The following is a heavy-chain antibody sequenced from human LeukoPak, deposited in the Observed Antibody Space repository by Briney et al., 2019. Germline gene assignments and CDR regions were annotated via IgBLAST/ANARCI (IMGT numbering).Heavy chain of an antibody. V-gene: IGHV2-5*01. CDR3: AHSIPYDFWSGYYDAFDI. CDR1: GFSLSTSGVG. D-gene: IGHD3-3*01. Sequence: SGPTLVNPTQTLTLTCTFSGFSLSTSGVGVGWIRQPPGKALEWLALIYWNDDKRYSPSLKSRLTITKDTSKNQVVLTMTNMDPVDTATYYCAHSIPYDFWSGYYDAFDIWGQGTMVTVSS. J-gene: IGHJ3*02. CDR2: IYWNDDK.